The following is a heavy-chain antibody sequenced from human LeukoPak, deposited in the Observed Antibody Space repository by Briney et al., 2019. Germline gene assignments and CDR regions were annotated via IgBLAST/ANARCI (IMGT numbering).Heavy chain of an antibody. CDR3: ARGYSSSWYFNWFDP. CDR2: IYHSGST. J-gene: IGHJ5*02. D-gene: IGHD6-13*01. CDR1: GGSISSSNW. V-gene: IGHV4-4*02. Sequence: SETLSLTCAVSGGSISSSNWWSWVRQPPGKGLEWIGEIYHSGSTNYNPSLKSRVTISVDKSKNQFSLKLSSVTAADTAVYYCARGYSSSWYFNWFDPWGQGTLVTVSS.